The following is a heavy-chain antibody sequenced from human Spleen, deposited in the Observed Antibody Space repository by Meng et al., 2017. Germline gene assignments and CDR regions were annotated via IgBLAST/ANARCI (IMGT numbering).Heavy chain of an antibody. CDR1: GFTFDDYA. CDR2: ISWNSVSI. V-gene: IGHV3-9*01. CDR3: ATSSAAAGND. D-gene: IGHD6-13*01. J-gene: IGHJ4*02. Sequence: SLKISCAVSGFTFDDYAMHWVRQAPGKGLEWVSSISWNSVSIRYADSVKGRFTISRDNSKNTLYLQMSSLRAEDTAVYYCATSSAAAGNDWGQGTLVTVSS.